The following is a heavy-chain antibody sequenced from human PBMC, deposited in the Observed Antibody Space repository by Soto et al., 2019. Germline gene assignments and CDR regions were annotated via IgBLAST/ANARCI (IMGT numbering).Heavy chain of an antibody. CDR3: ATVVPKLWFGELLSGDAFDI. V-gene: IGHV1-69*13. CDR2: IIPIFGTA. CDR1: GGTFSSYA. J-gene: IGHJ3*02. D-gene: IGHD3-10*01. Sequence: GASVKVSRKASGGTFSSYAISWVRQAPGQGVEWMGGIIPIFGTANYAQKFQGRVTITADESTSTAYMELSSLRSEDTAVYYCATVVPKLWFGELLSGDAFDIWGQGTMVTVSS.